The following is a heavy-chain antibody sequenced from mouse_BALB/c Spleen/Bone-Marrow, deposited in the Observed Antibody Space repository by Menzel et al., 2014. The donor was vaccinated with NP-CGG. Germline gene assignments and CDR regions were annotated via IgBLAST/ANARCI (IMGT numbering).Heavy chain of an antibody. J-gene: IGHJ2*01. CDR1: GFTFSDFY. Sequence: EVQLVESGGGLVQPGGSLRLSCATSGFTFSDFYMEWVRQPPGKRLEWIAASRNKVNDYTTEYSASVKGRFIVSRDTSQSILYLQMNALRAEDSAIYYCARAVYGNFDYWGQGTTLTVSS. CDR3: ARAVYGNFDY. CDR2: SRNKVNDYTT. V-gene: IGHV7-1*02. D-gene: IGHD2-1*01.